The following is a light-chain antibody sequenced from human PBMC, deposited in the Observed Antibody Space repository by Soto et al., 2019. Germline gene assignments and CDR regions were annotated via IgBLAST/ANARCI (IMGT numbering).Light chain of an antibody. CDR2: EAN. Sequence: QSALTQPPSASGSPGQSVTISCTGTSSDVGGYNYVSWYQQHPGKAPKLMIYEANKRPSGVPDRYSASKSGNTASLTVSGLQAEDEADYYCSSYAGSNILFGTGTKLTVL. CDR3: SSYAGSNIL. J-gene: IGLJ1*01. CDR1: SSDVGGYNY. V-gene: IGLV2-8*01.